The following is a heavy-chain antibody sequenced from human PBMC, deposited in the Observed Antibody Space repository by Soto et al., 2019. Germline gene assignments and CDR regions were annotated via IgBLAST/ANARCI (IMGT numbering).Heavy chain of an antibody. Sequence: SVKVSCKASGGTFSSYAISWVRQAPGQGLEWMGGIIPIFGTANYAQKFQGRVTITADESTSTAYMELSSLRSEDTAVYYCARAGDCSSTSCPNSGYDLWGQGTLVTVSS. J-gene: IGHJ4*02. D-gene: IGHD2-2*01. CDR1: GGTFSSYA. V-gene: IGHV1-69*13. CDR3: ARAGDCSSTSCPNSGYDL. CDR2: IIPIFGTA.